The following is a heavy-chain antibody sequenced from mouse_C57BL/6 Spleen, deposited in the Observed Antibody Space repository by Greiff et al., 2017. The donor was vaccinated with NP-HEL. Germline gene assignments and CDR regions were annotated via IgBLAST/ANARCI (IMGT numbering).Heavy chain of an antibody. CDR3: TRSTTTVPYYFDY. J-gene: IGHJ2*01. CDR2: IYPGNSDT. Sequence: VQLQQSGTVLARPGASVKMSCKTSGYTFTSYWMHWVKQRPGQGLEWIGAIYPGNSDTSYNQKFKGKAKLTAVTSASTAYMELSSLTNEDSAVYYCTRSTTTVPYYFDYWGQGTTLTVSS. V-gene: IGHV1-5*01. CDR1: GYTFTSYW. D-gene: IGHD1-1*01.